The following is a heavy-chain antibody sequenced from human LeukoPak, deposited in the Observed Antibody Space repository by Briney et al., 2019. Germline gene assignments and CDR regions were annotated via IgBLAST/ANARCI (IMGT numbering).Heavy chain of an antibody. CDR1: GFPVSSNY. D-gene: IGHD2-15*01. CDR3: ARESPHCSGVSCFFDY. CDR2: FYIDGST. Sequence: GGSLRLSCAASGFPVSSNYMSWVRQAPGKGLEWVSVFYIDGSTYYADSVKGRFTITRDNSKNTLYLQMNSLRAEDTAIYYCARESPHCSGVSCFFDYWGQGTLVTVSS. J-gene: IGHJ4*02. V-gene: IGHV3-53*01.